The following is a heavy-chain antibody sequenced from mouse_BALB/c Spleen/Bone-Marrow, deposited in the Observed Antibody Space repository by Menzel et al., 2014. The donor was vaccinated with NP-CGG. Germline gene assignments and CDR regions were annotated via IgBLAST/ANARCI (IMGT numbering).Heavy chain of an antibody. D-gene: IGHD2-3*01. CDR3: ERHEGGEMGFDY. J-gene: IGHJ2*01. V-gene: IGHV1-62-2*01. CDR2: FYPGSGSI. Sequence: QVQLQQPGAGLVKPGASVKLSCKASGYTFTEYIIHWVKQRSGQGLEWIGWFYPGSGSIKYNEKFKDKATLTADKSRRRVYMELSRLTSEDAAVYFCERHEGGEMGFDYWGQGTTLTVSS. CDR1: GYTFTEYI.